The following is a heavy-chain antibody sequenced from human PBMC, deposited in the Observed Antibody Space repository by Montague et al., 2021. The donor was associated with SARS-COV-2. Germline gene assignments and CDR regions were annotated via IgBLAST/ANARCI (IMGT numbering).Heavy chain of an antibody. CDR3: ARGRTVTTLYYYYYYGMDV. D-gene: IGHD4-17*01. CDR1: GGSFSGYY. Sequence: SETLSLTCAVYGGSFSGYYWSWIRQPPGKGLEWIGEINHNGSTNYNPSLKSRVTISVDTSKNQFSLKLSSVTAADTAVYYCARGRTVTTLYYYYYYGMDVWGQGTTVTVSS. J-gene: IGHJ6*02. V-gene: IGHV4-34*01. CDR2: INHNGST.